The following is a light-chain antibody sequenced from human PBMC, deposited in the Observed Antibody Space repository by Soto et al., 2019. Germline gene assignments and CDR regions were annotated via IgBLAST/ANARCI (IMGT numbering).Light chain of an antibody. V-gene: IGKV1-39*01. Sequence: DIQMTQSPSSLSASVGDRVTITCRASQSISSYLNWYQQKPGKAPKLLIYAASSLQSGVQSRFSGSGSGTDFTLTIRSLQPEDFATYYCQQSYSTPITFGQGTRLEIK. CDR2: AAS. CDR1: QSISSY. J-gene: IGKJ5*01. CDR3: QQSYSTPIT.